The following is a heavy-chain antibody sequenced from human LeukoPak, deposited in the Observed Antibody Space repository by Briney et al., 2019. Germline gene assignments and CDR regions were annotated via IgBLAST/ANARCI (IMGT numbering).Heavy chain of an antibody. CDR1: GFTFSSYA. CDR3: AKWRYYYDSSGYYFDY. D-gene: IGHD3-22*01. J-gene: IGHJ4*02. Sequence: PGGSLRLSCAASGFTFSSYAMSWVRQAPGKGLEWVSAISGSGGSTYYADSVKGRFTISRDNSKNTLYLQMNSLRAEDTAVYYCAKWRYYYDSSGYYFDYWGQGTLVTVSS. CDR2: ISGSGGST. V-gene: IGHV3-23*01.